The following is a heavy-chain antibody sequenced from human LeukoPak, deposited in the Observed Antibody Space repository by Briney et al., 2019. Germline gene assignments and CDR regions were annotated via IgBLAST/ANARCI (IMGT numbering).Heavy chain of an antibody. CDR1: GGSISSSSYY. V-gene: IGHV4-39*01. J-gene: IGHJ6*03. D-gene: IGHD6-19*01. Sequence: SETLSLTCTVSGGSISSSSYYWGWIRQPPGKGLEWIGSIYYSGSTYYKPSLKSRVTISVDTSKNQFSLKLSSVTAADTAVYYCARGLKGQWLKFYYYMDVWGKGTTVTISS. CDR2: IYYSGST. CDR3: ARGLKGQWLKFYYYMDV.